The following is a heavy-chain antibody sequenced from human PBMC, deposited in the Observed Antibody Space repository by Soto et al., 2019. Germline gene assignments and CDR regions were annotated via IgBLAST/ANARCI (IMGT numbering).Heavy chain of an antibody. D-gene: IGHD2-8*02. Sequence: ASVKVSCKASGYTFTSYDINWVRQATGQGLEWMGWMNPNSGNTGYAQKFQGRVTMTRNTSISTAYMELSSLRSEDTAVYYCARAYWPPGYYYYYMDVWGKGTTVTVSS. CDR2: MNPNSGNT. V-gene: IGHV1-8*01. CDR3: ARAYWPPGYYYYYMDV. J-gene: IGHJ6*03. CDR1: GYTFTSYD.